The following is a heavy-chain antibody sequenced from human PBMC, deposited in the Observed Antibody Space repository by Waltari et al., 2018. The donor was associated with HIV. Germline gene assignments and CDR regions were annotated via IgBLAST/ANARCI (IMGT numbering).Heavy chain of an antibody. CDR2: IYYSGST. Sequence: QLQLQASGPGLVKPSETLSLPCTVSGASISSSSSYWGWLRQPPGKGLEWIGSIYYSGSTYYNPSLKSRVTISVDTSKNQFSLKLSSVTAADTAVYYCARGPQEVVPAAKGWFDPWGQGTLVTVSS. D-gene: IGHD2-2*01. CDR1: GASISSSSSY. J-gene: IGHJ5*02. CDR3: ARGPQEVVPAAKGWFDP. V-gene: IGHV4-39*01.